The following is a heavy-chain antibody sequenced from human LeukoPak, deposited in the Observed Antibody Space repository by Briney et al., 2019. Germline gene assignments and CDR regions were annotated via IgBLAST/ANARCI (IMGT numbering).Heavy chain of an antibody. J-gene: IGHJ4*02. CDR2: INQDGSQK. CDR3: AREWELLDYFDY. Sequence: GGSLRLSCAGSGFTFSSHWIGWVRQAPGKGLEWVAHINQDGSQKYYVDSVEGRFAISRDNAKNSLYLQMNSLRAEDTAVYYCAREWELLDYFDYWGQGTLVTVSS. V-gene: IGHV3-7*01. CDR1: GFTFSSHW. D-gene: IGHD1-26*01.